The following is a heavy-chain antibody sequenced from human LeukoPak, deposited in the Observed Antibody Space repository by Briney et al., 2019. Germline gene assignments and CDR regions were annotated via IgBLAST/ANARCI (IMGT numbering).Heavy chain of an antibody. CDR3: GELGITRIGGV. D-gene: IGHD3-10*02. CDR2: IYSGGST. V-gene: IGHV3-53*01. CDR1: GFTVSSNY. J-gene: IGHJ6*04. Sequence: PGGSLRLSCAASGFTVSSNYMSWVRQAPGKGLEWVSVIYSGGSTYYADSVKGRFTISSDNSKNKPYLQMNSLRAEDTAVFYCGELGITRIGGVWGKGTRVTISS.